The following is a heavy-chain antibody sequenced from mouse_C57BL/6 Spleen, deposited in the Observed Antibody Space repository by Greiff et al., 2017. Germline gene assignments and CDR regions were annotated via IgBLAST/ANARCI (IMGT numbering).Heavy chain of an antibody. CDR3: ASGTGLAQATWFAY. Sequence: VQLKESGPELVKPGASVKISCKASGYSFTDYNMNWVKQSNGKSLEWIGVINPNYGTTSYNQKFKGKATLTVDQSSSTAYMQLNSLTSEDSAVYYCASGTGLAQATWFAYWGQGTLVTVSA. J-gene: IGHJ3*01. D-gene: IGHD3-2*02. V-gene: IGHV1-39*01. CDR1: GYSFTDYN. CDR2: INPNYGTT.